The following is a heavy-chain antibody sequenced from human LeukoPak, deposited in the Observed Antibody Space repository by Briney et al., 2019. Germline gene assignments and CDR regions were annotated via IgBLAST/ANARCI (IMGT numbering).Heavy chain of an antibody. CDR3: ATGPPRVTTKVNAFDI. CDR1: GFTFSSYE. Sequence: GGSLRLSCAASGFTFSSYEMNWVRQAPGKGLEWVSYISSSGSTIYYADSVKGRFTISRDNAKNSLYLQMNSLRAEDTAVYYCATGPPRVTTKVNAFDIWGQGTMVTVSS. D-gene: IGHD4-17*01. CDR2: ISSSGSTI. J-gene: IGHJ3*02. V-gene: IGHV3-48*03.